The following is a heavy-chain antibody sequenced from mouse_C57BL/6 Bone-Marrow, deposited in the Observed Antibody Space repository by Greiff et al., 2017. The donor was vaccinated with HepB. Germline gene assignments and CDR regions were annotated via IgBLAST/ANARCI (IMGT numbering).Heavy chain of an antibody. D-gene: IGHD1-1*01. CDR3: TRDYYGSSYDWYFDV. Sequence: EVHLVESGEGLVKPGGSLKLSCAASGFTFSSYAMSWVRQTPEKRLEWVAYISSGGDYIYYADTVKGRFTISRDNARNTLYLQMSSLKSEDTAMYYCTRDYYGSSYDWYFDVWGTGTTVTVSS. CDR2: ISSGGDYI. CDR1: GFTFSSYA. J-gene: IGHJ1*03. V-gene: IGHV5-9-1*02.